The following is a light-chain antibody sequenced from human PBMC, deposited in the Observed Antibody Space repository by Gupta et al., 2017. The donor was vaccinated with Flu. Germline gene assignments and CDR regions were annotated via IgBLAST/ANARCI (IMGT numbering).Light chain of an antibody. CDR3: QSADITGASRV. J-gene: IGLJ3*02. Sequence: YQLTQAPAMSVSPGQTATITCSGSALSKQYVYWYRQRPGQAPVLLIYKDTERASGIPDRISGSSSGTRVTLTIRGVQTEDEADYYCQSADITGASRVFGGGI. CDR2: KDT. CDR1: ALSKQY. V-gene: IGLV3-25*02.